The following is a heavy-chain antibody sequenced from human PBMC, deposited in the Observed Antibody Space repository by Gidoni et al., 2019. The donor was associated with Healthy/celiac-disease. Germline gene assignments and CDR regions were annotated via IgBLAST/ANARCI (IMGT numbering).Heavy chain of an antibody. V-gene: IGHV3-15*01. D-gene: IGHD6-19*01. CDR1: GFTFSNAW. CDR2: IKSKTDGGTT. CDR3: TTDLSSGWRPRFDY. J-gene: IGHJ4*02. Sequence: EVQLVESGGGLVKPGGSLRLSCAASGFTFSNAWMSWVRQAPGKGLEWVGRIKSKTDGGTTDYAAPVKGRFTISRDDSKNTLYLQMNSLKTEDTAVYYCTTDLSSGWRPRFDYWGQGTLVTVSS.